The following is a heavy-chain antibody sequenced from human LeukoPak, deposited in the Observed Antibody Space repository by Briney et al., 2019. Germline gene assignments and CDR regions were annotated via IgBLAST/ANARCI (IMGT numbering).Heavy chain of an antibody. V-gene: IGHV4-59*08. J-gene: IGHJ4*02. CDR1: GGSISNYY. CDR3: ARHQRRASYED. Sequence: PSETLSLTCTVSGGSISNYYWSWIRQPPGKGLEWIGYILYSGNTNYNPSLKSRVTISLDTSKNQFSLKLSSVTAADAAVYYCARHQRRASYEDWGQGTLVTVSS. CDR2: ILYSGNT. D-gene: IGHD1-26*01.